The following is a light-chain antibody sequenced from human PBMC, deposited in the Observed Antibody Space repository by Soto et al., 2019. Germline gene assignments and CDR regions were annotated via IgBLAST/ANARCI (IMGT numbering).Light chain of an antibody. CDR2: PAS. V-gene: IGKV1-12*01. J-gene: IGKJ1*01. CDR3: LQDINYPWT. Sequence: DIQMTQSPSSVSASVGDRVTITCRASQGISSWLAWCQQKPGKAPNLLIYPASSLQSGVPSRFSGSGSGTDFTLTISSLQPEDFATYYCLQDINYPWTFGQGTKVEIK. CDR1: QGISSW.